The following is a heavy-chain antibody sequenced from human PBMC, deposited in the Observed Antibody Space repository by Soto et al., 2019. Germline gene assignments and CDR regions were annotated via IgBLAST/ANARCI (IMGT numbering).Heavy chain of an antibody. Sequence: PGGSVRVSCAASGFTFIDYYMSWIRQAPGKGLEWVSYISSSSSYTNYADSVKGRFTISRDNAKNSLYLQMNSLRAEDTAVYYCARAGAFPGIAVAGAPARRYYYGMDVWGQGTTVTVSS. CDR2: ISSSSSYT. D-gene: IGHD6-19*01. CDR3: ARAGAFPGIAVAGAPARRYYYGMDV. J-gene: IGHJ6*02. V-gene: IGHV3-11*06. CDR1: GFTFIDYY.